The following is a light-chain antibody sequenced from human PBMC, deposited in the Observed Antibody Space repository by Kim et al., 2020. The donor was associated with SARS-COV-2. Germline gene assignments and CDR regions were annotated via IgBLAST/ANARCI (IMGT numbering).Light chain of an antibody. CDR1: QSISSSY. CDR3: QQYGSSFT. V-gene: IGKV3-20*01. CDR2: GAS. Sequence: LSPGERATLTCRTSQSISSSYLAWYQQKPGQAPRLLIYGASTRATGIPDRFSGSGSGTDFTLTISRLEPEDFAVYYCQQYGSSFTFGPGTKVDIK. J-gene: IGKJ3*01.